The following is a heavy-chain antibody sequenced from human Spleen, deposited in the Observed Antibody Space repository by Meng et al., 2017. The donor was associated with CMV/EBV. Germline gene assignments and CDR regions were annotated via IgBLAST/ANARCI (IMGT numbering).Heavy chain of an antibody. CDR1: GYTFTSYG. V-gene: IGHV1-18*01. CDR3: ARDNYDILTGYYFSDY. D-gene: IGHD3-9*01. Sequence: SGYTFTSYGSSWVRQAPGQGLEWMGWISAYNGNTNYAQKLQGRVTMTTDTSTSTAYMELRSLRSDDTAVYYCARDNYDILTGYYFSDYWGQGTLVTVSS. CDR2: ISAYNGNT. J-gene: IGHJ4*02.